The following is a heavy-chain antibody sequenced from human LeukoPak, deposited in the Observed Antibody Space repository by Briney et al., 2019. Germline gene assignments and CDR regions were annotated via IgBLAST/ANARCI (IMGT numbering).Heavy chain of an antibody. D-gene: IGHD3-22*01. V-gene: IGHV1-2*02. J-gene: IGHJ4*02. CDR2: VNPNSGDT. Sequence: ASVKVSCKSSGYTFTDYYVQWVRQAPGQGLEWVGWVNPNSGDTKSAQKFQGRVTLTRDTSIATAYVELTSLTSDDAAVYYCARDPYYSDSGGHSLDYWGQGTRVTVSS. CDR1: GYTFTDYY. CDR3: ARDPYYSDSGGHSLDY.